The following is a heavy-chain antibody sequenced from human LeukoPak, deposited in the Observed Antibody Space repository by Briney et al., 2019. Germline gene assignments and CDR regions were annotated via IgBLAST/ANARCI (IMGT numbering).Heavy chain of an antibody. V-gene: IGHV3-23*01. J-gene: IGHJ4*02. D-gene: IGHD2-2*01. CDR3: AKGSVPAACFDY. CDR1: GFTFSSFA. CDR2: ISDSGGYT. Sequence: QPGGSLRLSCAASGFTFSSFAMSWVRQAPGKGLEWVSTISDSGGYTYYADSVKGRFTISRDNSKNTLYLQMNSLRAEDTAVYYCAKGSVPAACFDYWGQGTLVTVSS.